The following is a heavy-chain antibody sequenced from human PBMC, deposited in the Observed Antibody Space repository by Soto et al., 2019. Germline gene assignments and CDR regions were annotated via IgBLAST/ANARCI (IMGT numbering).Heavy chain of an antibody. J-gene: IGHJ5*02. CDR3: ARPTTTNPNWFDP. V-gene: IGHV4-39*01. CDR2: IYYSGST. D-gene: IGHD4-17*01. Sequence: SETLSLTCTVSGVSISSSSYYWGWIRQPPGKGLEWIGSIYYSGSTYYNPSLKSRVTISVDTSKNQFSLKLSSVTAADTAVYYCARPTTTNPNWFDPWGQGTLVTVSS. CDR1: GVSISSSSYY.